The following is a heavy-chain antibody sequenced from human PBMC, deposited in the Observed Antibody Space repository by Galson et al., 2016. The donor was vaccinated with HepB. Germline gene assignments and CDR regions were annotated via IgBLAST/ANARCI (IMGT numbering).Heavy chain of an antibody. D-gene: IGHD5-18*01. V-gene: IGHV3-33*01. Sequence: SLRLSCAASGFTFRHQAMHWVRQPPGKGLEWVATIWYDGSEKHYADSVKGRFTISRENSENTVYLQMNSLRVNDTDVYYCAIDVLTLTRGYSQGVFDYWGQGTLVIVSS. CDR2: IWYDGSEK. CDR3: AIDVLTLTRGYSQGVFDY. J-gene: IGHJ4*02. CDR1: GFTFRHQA.